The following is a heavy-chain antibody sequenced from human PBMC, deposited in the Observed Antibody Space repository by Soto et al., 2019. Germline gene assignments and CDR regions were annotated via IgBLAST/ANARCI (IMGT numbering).Heavy chain of an antibody. D-gene: IGHD1-1*01. CDR1: WGTFISDA. Sequence: SVKVYFKTAWGTFISDAIGWVREAPGQGLEWMGGIIPIFGTANYAQKFQGRVTITADESTSTAYMELSSLRSEDTAVYYCARELELTHYYYGMDVWGQGTTVTVSS. CDR2: IIPIFGTA. V-gene: IGHV1-69*13. J-gene: IGHJ6*02. CDR3: ARELELTHYYYGMDV.